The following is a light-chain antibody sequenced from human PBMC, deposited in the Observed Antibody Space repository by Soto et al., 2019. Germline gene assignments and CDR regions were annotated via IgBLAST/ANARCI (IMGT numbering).Light chain of an antibody. CDR1: QSIRSY. CDR2: GAS. J-gene: IGKJ2*01. CDR3: QQSYTTPYT. V-gene: IGKV1-39*01. Sequence: DIQMTQSPSSLSASVGDRVTITCRASQSIRSYLNWYHQKPGKTPQLLIYGASNLQSGASSRFTGSGSGTHITLTISSLQPQDFATYYCQQSYTTPYTFGQGTKLQIK.